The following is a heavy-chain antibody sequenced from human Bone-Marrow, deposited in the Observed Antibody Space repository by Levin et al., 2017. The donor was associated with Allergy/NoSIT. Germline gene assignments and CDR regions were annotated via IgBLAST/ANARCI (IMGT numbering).Heavy chain of an antibody. D-gene: IGHD3-3*01. Sequence: GGSLRLSCAASGFIFSNFDMNWVRQATGKRLEWVSSIGLSGDTYYSGSVKGRFTISRDDAKSSLFLQMNTLRAEDSAVYYCTRGHYFGLDVWGQGTTVTVSS. J-gene: IGHJ6*02. CDR2: IGLSGDT. CDR3: TRGHYFGLDV. V-gene: IGHV3-13*01. CDR1: GFIFSNFD.